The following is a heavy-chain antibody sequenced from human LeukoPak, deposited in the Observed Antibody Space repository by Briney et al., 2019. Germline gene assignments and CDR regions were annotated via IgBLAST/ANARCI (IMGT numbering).Heavy chain of an antibody. CDR1: GFSFSSYG. CDR3: ARGHYGMDV. V-gene: IGHV3-33*01. CDR2: IWYDGSNK. Sequence: GGSLRLSCAASGFSFSSYGMHWVRQAPGKGLEWVALIWYDGSNKYYADSVKGRFTISRDNSKNTLYLQMNSLRAEDTAVYYCARGHYGMDVWGQGTTVTVSS. J-gene: IGHJ6*02.